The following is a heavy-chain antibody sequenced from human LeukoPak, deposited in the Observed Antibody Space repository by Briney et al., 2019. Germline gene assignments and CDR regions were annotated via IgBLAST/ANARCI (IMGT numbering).Heavy chain of an antibody. CDR1: GGTFSSYA. CDR3: ARENGWLFLDY. D-gene: IGHD3-22*01. Sequence: ASVKVSCKASGGTFSSYAISWVRQAPGQGLEWMGGIIPIFGTANYAQKFQGRVTITADESTSTAYMELSSLRSEDTAVYYRARENGWLFLDYWGQGTLVTVSS. CDR2: IIPIFGTA. V-gene: IGHV1-69*13. J-gene: IGHJ4*02.